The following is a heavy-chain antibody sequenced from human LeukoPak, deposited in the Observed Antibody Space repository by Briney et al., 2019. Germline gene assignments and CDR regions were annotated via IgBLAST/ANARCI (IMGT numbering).Heavy chain of an antibody. Sequence: PAGSLRLSCAASGFTFSSYWMSWVRQAPGKGLEWVANIQQDGSEKYYVGSVKGRFTISRDNAKNSLYLQMNSLRAEDTAVYYCARRLGLAILYYYYYMDVWGKGTTVSVSS. V-gene: IGHV3-7*01. CDR3: ARRLGLAILYYYYYMDV. D-gene: IGHD3/OR15-3a*01. J-gene: IGHJ6*03. CDR1: GFTFSSYW. CDR2: IQQDGSEK.